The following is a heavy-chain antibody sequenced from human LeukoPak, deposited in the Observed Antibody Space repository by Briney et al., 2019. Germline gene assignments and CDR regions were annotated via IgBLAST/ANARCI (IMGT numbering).Heavy chain of an antibody. V-gene: IGHV1-2*02. D-gene: IGHD4-23*01. CDR3: ARRYRYDYGGNSLGY. J-gene: IGHJ4*02. Sequence: ASVKVSCKASGYTFTGYYMHWVRQAPGQGLEWMGWINPNSGGTNYAQKFQGRVTMTRDTSISTAYMELSRLRSDDTAVYYCARRYRYDYGGNSLGYWGRGTLVTVSS. CDR2: INPNSGGT. CDR1: GYTFTGYY.